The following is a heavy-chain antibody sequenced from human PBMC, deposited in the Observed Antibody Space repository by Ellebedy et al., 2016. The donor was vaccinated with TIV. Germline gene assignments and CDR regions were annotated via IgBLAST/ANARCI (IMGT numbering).Heavy chain of an antibody. V-gene: IGHV1-2*02. CDR2: INPNSGGT. J-gene: IGHJ5*02. D-gene: IGHD6-13*01. CDR3: AREVRGSGIAAAGTDINWFDP. Sequence: ASVKVSCKASGYTFTAYHMHWVRQAPGQGLEWMGWINPNSGGTNYAQKFQGRVTMTRETSISTAYMELSRLRSDDTAVYYCAREVRGSGIAAAGTDINWFDPWGQGTLVTVSS. CDR1: GYTFTAYH.